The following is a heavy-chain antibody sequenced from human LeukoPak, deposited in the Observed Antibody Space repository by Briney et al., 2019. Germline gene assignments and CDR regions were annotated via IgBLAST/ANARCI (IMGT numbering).Heavy chain of an antibody. Sequence: SETLSLTCTVSGGSISSYYWSWIRQLPGKGLELIGYIYYSGSTNYNPSLKSRVTISVDTSKNQFSLKLSSVTAADTAVYYCARVSIDPWVLLPHWYFDLWGRGNLGTVSS. CDR3: ARVSIDPWVLLPHWYFDL. V-gene: IGHV4-59*01. J-gene: IGHJ2*01. CDR2: IYYSGST. CDR1: GGSISSYY. D-gene: IGHD1-26*01.